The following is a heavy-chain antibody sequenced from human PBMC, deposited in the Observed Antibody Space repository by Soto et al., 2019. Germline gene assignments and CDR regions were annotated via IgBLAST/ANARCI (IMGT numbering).Heavy chain of an antibody. CDR1: GFTVSSNY. Sequence: EVQLVESGGGLVQPGGSLRLSCAASGFTVSSNYMSWVRQAPGKGLEWVSVIYSGGSTYYADSVKGRFTISRDNSKNTLYLQMNRLRAEDTAVYYCARDTVGMTYYYYYGMDVWGQGTTVTVSS. V-gene: IGHV3-66*01. D-gene: IGHD4-17*01. CDR2: IYSGGST. J-gene: IGHJ6*02. CDR3: ARDTVGMTYYYYYGMDV.